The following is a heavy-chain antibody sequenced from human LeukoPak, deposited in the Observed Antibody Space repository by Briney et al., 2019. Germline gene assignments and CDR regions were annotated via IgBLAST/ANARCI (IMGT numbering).Heavy chain of an antibody. CDR1: GYTFTGYY. CDR3: AREWSGSGYYPSNWFDP. J-gene: IGHJ5*02. D-gene: IGHD3-22*01. CDR2: INPNSGGT. Sequence: ASVKVSCKASGYTFTGYYMHWVRQAPGQGLEWMGWINPNSGGTNYPQKFQGRVTMTRDTSISTAYMELSRLRSDDTAVYYCAREWSGSGYYPSNWFDPWGQGTLVTVSS. V-gene: IGHV1-2*02.